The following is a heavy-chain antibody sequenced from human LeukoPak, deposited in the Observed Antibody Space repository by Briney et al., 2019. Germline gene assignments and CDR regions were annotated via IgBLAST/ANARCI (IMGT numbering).Heavy chain of an antibody. V-gene: IGHV1-69*04. D-gene: IGHD6-19*01. CDR1: GYTFTGYY. J-gene: IGHJ4*02. CDR3: ARGKAVATDY. Sequence: AASVKVSCKASGYTFTGYYTHWVRQAPGQGLEWMGRIIPILGIANYAQKFQGRVTITADKSTSTAYMELSSLRSEDTAVYYCARGKAVATDYWGQGTLVTVSS. CDR2: IIPILGIA.